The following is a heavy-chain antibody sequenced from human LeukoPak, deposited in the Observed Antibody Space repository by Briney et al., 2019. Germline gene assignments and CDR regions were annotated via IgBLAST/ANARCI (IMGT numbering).Heavy chain of an antibody. V-gene: IGHV1-2*02. CDR3: ARVNSDSDFWSGKTFDP. CDR1: GYTFTGYY. D-gene: IGHD3-3*01. Sequence: ASVKVSCKASGYTFTGYYMHWVRQAPGQGLEWMGWINPNSGGTNYAQKFQGRVTMTRDTSISTAYMELSRLRSDDTAVYYCARVNSDSDFWSGKTFDPWGQGTLVTVSS. CDR2: INPNSGGT. J-gene: IGHJ5*02.